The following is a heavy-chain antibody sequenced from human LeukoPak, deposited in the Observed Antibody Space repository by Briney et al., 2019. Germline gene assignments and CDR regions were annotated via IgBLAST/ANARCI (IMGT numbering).Heavy chain of an antibody. CDR2: LFHNGPS. J-gene: IGHJ5*02. D-gene: IGHD2-15*01. CDR1: GVSISDGYY. V-gene: IGHV4-38-2*01. CDR3: AGTRRYCSGGSCYNWFDP. Sequence: PSETLSLTCDVSGVSISDGYYWGWIRQPPGKGLEWIGSLFHNGPSYYNPSLKSRVIITMDTSKNQFFLKLTSLTAADTAVYYCAGTRRYCSGGSCYNWFDPWGQGTLVTVSS.